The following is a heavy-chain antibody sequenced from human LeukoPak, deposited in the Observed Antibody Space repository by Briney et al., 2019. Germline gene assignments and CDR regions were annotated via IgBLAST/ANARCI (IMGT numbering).Heavy chain of an antibody. V-gene: IGHV3-23*01. J-gene: IGHJ4*02. CDR1: GFTFSSYA. CDR2: ISGSGGST. D-gene: IGHD3/OR15-3a*01. Sequence: GGSLRLSCAASGFTFSSYAMSWVRQAPGKGLEWVSAISGSGGSTYYADSVKGRFTISRDNSKNTLYLQMNSLRAKDTAVYYCAKDPGFLDAVDYWGQGTLVTVSS. CDR3: AKDPGFLDAVDY.